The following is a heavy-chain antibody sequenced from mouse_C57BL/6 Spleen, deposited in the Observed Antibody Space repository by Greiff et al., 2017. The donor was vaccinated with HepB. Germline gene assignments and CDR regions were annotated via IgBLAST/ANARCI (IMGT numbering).Heavy chain of an antibody. Sequence: EVKLMESGPGLVKPSQSLSLTCSVTGYSITSGYYWNWIRQFPGNKLEWMGYISYDGSNNYNPSLKNRISITRDTSKNQFFLKLNSVTTEDTATYYCARERDYYGSSWYFDVWGTGTTVTVSS. V-gene: IGHV3-6*01. CDR3: ARERDYYGSSWYFDV. J-gene: IGHJ1*03. D-gene: IGHD1-1*01. CDR1: GYSITSGYY. CDR2: ISYDGSN.